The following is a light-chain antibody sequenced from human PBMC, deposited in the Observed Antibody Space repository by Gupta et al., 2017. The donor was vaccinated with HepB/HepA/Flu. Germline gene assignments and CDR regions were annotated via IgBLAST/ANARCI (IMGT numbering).Light chain of an antibody. CDR3: QAWDSNRDPVV. J-gene: IGLJ2*01. CDR2: EDS. V-gene: IGLV3-21*02. CDR1: NIGSKS. Sequence: SYVLTQPPSVSVAPGETARITCGGNNIGSKSVHWYQQKPGQAPVVVVYEDSDRPSGIPERFSGSNSGNTATLTISRVEAGDEADYYWQAWDSNRDPVVFGGGTKLTVL.